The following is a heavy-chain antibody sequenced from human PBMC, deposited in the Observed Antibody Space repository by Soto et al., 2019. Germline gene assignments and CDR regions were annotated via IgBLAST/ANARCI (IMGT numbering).Heavy chain of an antibody. CDR1: GFTFDDYA. CDR3: AKDLRSYYYDSSGAFDC. D-gene: IGHD3-22*01. CDR2: ISWNSGSI. Sequence: GGSLRLSCAASGFTFDDYAMHWVRQAPGKGLEWVSGISWNSGSIGYADPVKGRFTISRDNAKNSLYLQMNSLRAEDTALYYCAKDLRSYYYDSSGAFDCWGQGTLVTVSS. J-gene: IGHJ4*02. V-gene: IGHV3-9*01.